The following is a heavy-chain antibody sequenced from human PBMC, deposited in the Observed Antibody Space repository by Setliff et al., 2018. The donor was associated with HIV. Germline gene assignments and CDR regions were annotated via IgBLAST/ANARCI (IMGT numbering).Heavy chain of an antibody. D-gene: IGHD1-26*01. J-gene: IGHJ3*02. Sequence: AASVKVSCKTSAYTFTNYGIYWVRQAPGQGLEWMGWISNYNGNTNYAQKFHGRVTMTTDTSTRTAYMEMRGLTYDDTAVYYCARASGGNSVENGFDIWGQGTMVTVSS. CDR3: ARASGGNSVENGFDI. V-gene: IGHV1-18*01. CDR1: AYTFTNYG. CDR2: ISNYNGNT.